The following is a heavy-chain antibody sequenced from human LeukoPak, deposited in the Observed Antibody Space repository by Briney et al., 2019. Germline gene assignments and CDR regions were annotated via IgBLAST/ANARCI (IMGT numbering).Heavy chain of an antibody. J-gene: IGHJ5*02. CDR3: ARADRLHGGPYLIGP. CDR2: INPNSGGT. Sequence: ASVKVSCKTSGYSFTDYYMHWVRQATGQGLEWMGWINPNSGGTSSAQKFQGRVTMTRDTSITTVYMEVSGLTSDDTAIYYCARADRLHGGPYLIGPWGQGTLVTVSS. D-gene: IGHD2-21*01. V-gene: IGHV1-2*02. CDR1: GYSFTDYY.